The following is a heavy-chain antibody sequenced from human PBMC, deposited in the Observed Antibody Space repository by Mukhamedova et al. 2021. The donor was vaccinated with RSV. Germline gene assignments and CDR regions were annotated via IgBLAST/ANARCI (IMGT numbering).Heavy chain of an antibody. V-gene: IGHV1-69*04. J-gene: IGHJ4*02. CDR2: IIPILGIA. D-gene: IGHD5-24*01. Sequence: MGRIIPILGIANYAQKFQGRVTITADKSTSTAYMELSSLRSEDTAVYYCAREMATTIGYWGQGTLVTVSS. CDR3: AREMATTIGY.